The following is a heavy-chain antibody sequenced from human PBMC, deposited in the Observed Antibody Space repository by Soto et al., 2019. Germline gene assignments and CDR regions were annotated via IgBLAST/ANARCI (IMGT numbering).Heavy chain of an antibody. V-gene: IGHV3-53*01. D-gene: IGHD3-16*01. J-gene: IGHJ4*02. CDR2: IYSGGST. CDR1: GLKVSTDA. CDR3: ARGFSTSFYFDL. Sequence: GGSLRLSCAASGLKVSTDAVSWVRQAPGKGLEWVSVIYSGGSTYYADSVKGRFTISRDNPKNTIYLQMSSLRAEDTAVYYCARGFSTSFYFDLWGQGTLVTVSS.